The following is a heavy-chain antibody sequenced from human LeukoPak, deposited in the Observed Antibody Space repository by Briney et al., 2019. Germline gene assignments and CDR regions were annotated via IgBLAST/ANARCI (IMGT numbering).Heavy chain of an antibody. CDR1: GGSISSSNYY. CDR3: ARVIGSSWYDYFDY. V-gene: IGHV4-39*01. Sequence: SETLSLTCTVSGGSISSSNYYWGWIRQPPGKGLEWIGSVYYSGSTDYNPSLKSRVTISVDTSKNQFSLKLSSVTAADTAVYYCARVIGSSWYDYFDYWGQGTLVTVSS. D-gene: IGHD6-13*01. J-gene: IGHJ4*02. CDR2: VYYSGST.